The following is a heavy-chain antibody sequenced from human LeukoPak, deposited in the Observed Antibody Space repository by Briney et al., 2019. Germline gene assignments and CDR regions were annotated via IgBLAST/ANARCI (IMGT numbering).Heavy chain of an antibody. Sequence: KPSETLSLTCTVSGDSIRSYYWSWIRQSPGKGLEWIGSFSYGGSTNYNPSLESRVTISVDTSKNQFSLKLSSVTAADTAVYYCARDPGSGSYQGSLSWFDPWGQGTLVTVSS. D-gene: IGHD1-26*01. CDR2: FSYGGST. CDR3: ARDPGSGSYQGSLSWFDP. CDR1: GDSIRSYY. J-gene: IGHJ5*02. V-gene: IGHV4-59*12.